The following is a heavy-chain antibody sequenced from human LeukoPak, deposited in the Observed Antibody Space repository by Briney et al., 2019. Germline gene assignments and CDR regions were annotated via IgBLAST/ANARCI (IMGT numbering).Heavy chain of an antibody. CDR2: LYTAGPT. Sequence: GGSLRLSCAASGFSVSTFYMSWVRQAPGKGLEWVSVLYTAGPTYYADSVQGRFTISRDNSKNTLYLQMNSLRAEDTAVYYCARVHFYDILESFDIWGQGTMVTVSS. CDR1: GFSVSTFY. V-gene: IGHV3-66*01. J-gene: IGHJ3*02. CDR3: ARVHFYDILESFDI. D-gene: IGHD3-9*01.